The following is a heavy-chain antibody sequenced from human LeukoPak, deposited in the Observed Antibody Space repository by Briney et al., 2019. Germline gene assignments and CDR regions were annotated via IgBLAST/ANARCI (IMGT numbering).Heavy chain of an antibody. Sequence: ASVKVSCKASGYTFTGYYMHWVRQAPGQGLGWMGWINPNSGGTNYAQKYQGRGTMTRSTSISTTYLELSRLRFGDTAVYYCARDHLADSYGSGYWGQGALVTVSS. CDR1: GYTFTGYY. V-gene: IGHV1-2*02. CDR2: INPNSGGT. J-gene: IGHJ4*02. D-gene: IGHD3-10*01. CDR3: ARDHLADSYGSGY.